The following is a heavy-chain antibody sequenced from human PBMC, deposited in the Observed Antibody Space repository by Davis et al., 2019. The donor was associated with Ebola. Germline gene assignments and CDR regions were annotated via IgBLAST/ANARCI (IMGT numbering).Heavy chain of an antibody. Sequence: PGGSLRLSCAASGFIFRDYWMTWVRQAPGKGLEWVGKIKPDGSEKYYVDSVKGRFTISRDNAKSSLYLQMNDLRAEDTAVYYCAREGDYGDYGSWFDPWGQGTLVTVSS. CDR1: GFIFRDYW. J-gene: IGHJ5*02. CDR3: AREGDYGDYGSWFDP. D-gene: IGHD4-17*01. CDR2: IKPDGSEK. V-gene: IGHV3-7*01.